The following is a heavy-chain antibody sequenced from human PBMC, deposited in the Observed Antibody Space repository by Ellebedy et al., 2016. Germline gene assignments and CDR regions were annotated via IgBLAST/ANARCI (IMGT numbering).Heavy chain of an antibody. CDR1: GFTFSNAW. CDR2: IKSKTDGGTT. J-gene: IGHJ4*02. Sequence: GESLKISXAASGFTFSNAWMSWVRPAPGKGLEWVGRIKSKTDGGTTDYAAPVKGRFTISRDDSKNTLYLQMNSLKTEDTAVYYCTTEPFIMITFGGVIQDPYWGQGTLVTVSS. D-gene: IGHD3-16*02. V-gene: IGHV3-15*01. CDR3: TTEPFIMITFGGVIQDPY.